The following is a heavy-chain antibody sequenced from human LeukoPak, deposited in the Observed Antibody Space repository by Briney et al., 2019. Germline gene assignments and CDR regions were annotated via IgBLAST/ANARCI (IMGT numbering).Heavy chain of an antibody. D-gene: IGHD3-10*01. Sequence: GASVKVSCKASGYTFTSYDINWVRQATGQGLEWMGWMSPNSGNTGYAQKFQGRVTMTRNTSISTAYMELSSLSSEDTAVYYCARARDYYGSGSYYNPVDFVYWGQGTLVTVSS. CDR3: ARARDYYGSGSYYNPVDFVY. V-gene: IGHV1-8*01. CDR1: GYTFTSYD. J-gene: IGHJ4*02. CDR2: MSPNSGNT.